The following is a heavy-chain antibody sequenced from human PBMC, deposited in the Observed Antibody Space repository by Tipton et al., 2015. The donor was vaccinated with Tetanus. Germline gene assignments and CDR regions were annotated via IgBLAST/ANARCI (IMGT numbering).Heavy chain of an antibody. D-gene: IGHD1-26*01. CDR3: ARDQGRGARGWGSFVS. CDR2: IYYSGST. V-gene: IGHV4-31*03. Sequence: TLSLTCTVSGGSISSGGYYWSWIRQHPGKGLEWIGDIYYSGSTYYDPSLKSRVTISVDTSKNQFSLRLNSVTAADTAVSYCARDQGRGARGWGSFVSWGQGDLVSPSS. J-gene: IGHJ4*03. CDR1: GGSISSGGYY.